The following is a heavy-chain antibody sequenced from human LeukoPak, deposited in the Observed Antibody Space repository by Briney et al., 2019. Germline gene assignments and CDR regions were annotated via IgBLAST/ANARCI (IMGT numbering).Heavy chain of an antibody. CDR2: INPGNGKT. Sequence: ASVTVSCTASGYTFTSYSLRWVRQAPGQRLEWMGWINPGNGKTKYPQTFQGRVTISRDTSASTAYMELHSLRSEDTAVYYCTLFDYDSWSAYLHWGQGALVTVSS. V-gene: IGHV1-3*01. CDR3: TLFDYDSWSAYLH. J-gene: IGHJ4*02. D-gene: IGHD3-3*01. CDR1: GYTFTSYS.